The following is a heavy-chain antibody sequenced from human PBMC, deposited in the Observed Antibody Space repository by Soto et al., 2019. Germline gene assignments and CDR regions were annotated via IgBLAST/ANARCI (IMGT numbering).Heavy chain of an antibody. CDR3: ARDIGFDYVN. V-gene: IGHV3-7*01. D-gene: IGHD3-16*01. CDR2: IKEDGSEI. J-gene: IGHJ4*02. Sequence: WGAPAVCCAISGLNVRIYWMSWVCQAPGKGLEWVASIKEDGSEIYYLQSVRGRFTISRDSAGKALQLAMNYLSAEDTATYFCARDIGFDYVNWGQGTMVTVSS. CDR1: GLNVRIYW.